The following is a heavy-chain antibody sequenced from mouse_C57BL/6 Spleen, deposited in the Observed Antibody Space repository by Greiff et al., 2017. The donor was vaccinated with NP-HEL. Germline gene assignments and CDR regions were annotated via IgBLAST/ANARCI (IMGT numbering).Heavy chain of an antibody. Sequence: EVKLMESGGGLVQPGGSLSLSCAASGFTFTDYYMSWVRQPPGKALEWLGFIRNKANGYTTEYSASVKGRFTISRDNSQSIIYLQMNALRAEDSATYYCSRITTVVARYFDVWGTGTTVTVSS. CDR1: GFTFTDYY. J-gene: IGHJ1*03. V-gene: IGHV7-3*01. D-gene: IGHD1-1*01. CDR2: IRNKANGYTT. CDR3: SRITTVVARYFDV.